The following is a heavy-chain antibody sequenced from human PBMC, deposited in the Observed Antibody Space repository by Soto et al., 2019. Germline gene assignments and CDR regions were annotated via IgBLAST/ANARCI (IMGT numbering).Heavy chain of an antibody. CDR3: ARARGYSYGLDP. D-gene: IGHD5-18*01. Sequence: QVQLQESGPGLVKPSQTLSLTCTVSGDSISSNNNYWSWIRQPPGAGLEWIGFISYSGTTSYSPSLKSRVAISLDTSKNQFSLSLSSVTAADTAVYYCARARGYSYGLDPWGQGTLVTVSS. CDR2: ISYSGTT. J-gene: IGHJ5*02. V-gene: IGHV4-30-4*01. CDR1: GDSISSNNNY.